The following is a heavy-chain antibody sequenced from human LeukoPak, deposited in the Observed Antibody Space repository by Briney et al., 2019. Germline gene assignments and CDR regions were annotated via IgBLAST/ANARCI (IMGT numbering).Heavy chain of an antibody. CDR1: GXTFSSYT. V-gene: IGHV3-64*01. Sequence: PGGSLRLSCTASGXTFSSYTVHWVRQAPGKGLEYVSAISSNGGITYYANSVKGRFTISRDNSKNTLYLQMGSLRAEDMAVYYCAREEGSGSYYFDNWGQGTLVTVSS. CDR2: ISSNGGIT. D-gene: IGHD1-26*01. CDR3: AREEGSGSYYFDN. J-gene: IGHJ4*02.